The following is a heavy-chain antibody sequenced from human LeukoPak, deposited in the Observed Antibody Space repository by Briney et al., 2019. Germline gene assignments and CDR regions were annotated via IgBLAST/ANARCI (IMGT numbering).Heavy chain of an antibody. V-gene: IGHV4-59*08. D-gene: IGHD3-22*01. CDR3: ARRDITMIDYAFDI. CDR2: IYYSGST. Sequence: SETLSLTCTVSGGSISSYYWNWIRQPPGKGLEWIGYIYYSGSTNYNPSLKSRVTISVDTSKNQFSLKLSSVTAADTAVYYCARRDITMIDYAFDIWGQGTMVTVSS. CDR1: GGSISSYY. J-gene: IGHJ3*02.